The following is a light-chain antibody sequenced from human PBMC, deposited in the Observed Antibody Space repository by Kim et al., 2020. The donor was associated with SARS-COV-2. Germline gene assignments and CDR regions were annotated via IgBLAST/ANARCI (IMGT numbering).Light chain of an antibody. CDR1: QSVSSN. J-gene: IGKJ1*01. V-gene: IGKV3-15*01. CDR2: GAS. CDR3: QQYSNWPGT. Sequence: GSPGEGATLPCRASQSVSSNLAWYQQKPGQAPRLLMYGASTRATGTSPRFSGSGSGTEFPLTISSLQSEDFAVYYCQQYSNWPGTFGQGTKVDIK.